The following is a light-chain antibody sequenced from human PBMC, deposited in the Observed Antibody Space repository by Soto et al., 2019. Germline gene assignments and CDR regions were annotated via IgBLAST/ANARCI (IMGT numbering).Light chain of an antibody. Sequence: DIQMTQSPSTLSASVGDRVTITCRARQSISSWLAWYQQKPGKAPKLLIYKASSLEGGIQSRFSGSGSETEFTLTISSLQPEDFATYYCQQYNSYQYTFGQGTKLEIK. CDR1: QSISSW. CDR2: KAS. J-gene: IGKJ2*01. CDR3: QQYNSYQYT. V-gene: IGKV1-5*03.